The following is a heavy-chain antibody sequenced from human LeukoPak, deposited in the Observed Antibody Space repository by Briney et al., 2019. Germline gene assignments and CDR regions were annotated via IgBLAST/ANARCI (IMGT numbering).Heavy chain of an antibody. CDR3: AKSSYYDILTGYYPYYYYGMDV. V-gene: IGHV1-8*01. J-gene: IGHJ6*02. CDR1: GYTFTSYG. D-gene: IGHD3-9*01. Sequence: ASVKVSCKASGYTFTSYGINWVRQATGQGLEWMGWMNPNSGNAGYAQKFQGRVTMTRNTSIRTAYMELSSLRSEDTAVYYCAKSSYYDILTGYYPYYYYGMDVWGQGTTVTVSS. CDR2: MNPNSGNA.